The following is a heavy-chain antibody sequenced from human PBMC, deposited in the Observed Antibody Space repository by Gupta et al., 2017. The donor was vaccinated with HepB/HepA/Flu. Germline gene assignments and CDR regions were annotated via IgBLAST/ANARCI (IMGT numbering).Heavy chain of an antibody. CDR2: ISYDGSNK. D-gene: IGHD2-2*01. J-gene: IGHJ4*02. V-gene: IGHV3-30*18. Sequence: QVQLVESGGGVVQPGRSLRLSCAASGFTSSSYGMHWVRQAPGKGLEGVAVISYDGSNKYYADSVKGRFTISRDNSKNTLYLQMNSLRAEETAVYYCAKEDCSSTSCDAYFDYGGQGTLVTVSS. CDR1: GFTSSSYG. CDR3: AKEDCSSTSCDAYFDY.